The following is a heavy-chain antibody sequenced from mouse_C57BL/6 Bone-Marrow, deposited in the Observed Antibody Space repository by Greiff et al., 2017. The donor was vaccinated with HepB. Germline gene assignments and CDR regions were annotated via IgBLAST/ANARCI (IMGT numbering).Heavy chain of an antibody. CDR3: ARSGYGSSHWYFDV. V-gene: IGHV1-39*01. Sequence: EVKLVESGPELVKPGASVKISCKASGYSFTDYNMNWVKQSNGKSLEWIGVINPNYGTTSYNQKFKGKATLTVDQSSSTAYMQLNSLTSEDSAVYYCARSGYGSSHWYFDVWGTGTTVTVSS. CDR1: GYSFTDYN. D-gene: IGHD1-1*01. CDR2: INPNYGTT. J-gene: IGHJ1*03.